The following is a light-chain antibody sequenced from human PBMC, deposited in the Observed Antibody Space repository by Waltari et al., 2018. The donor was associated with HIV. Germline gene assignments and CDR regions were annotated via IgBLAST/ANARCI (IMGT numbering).Light chain of an antibody. CDR2: STN. CDR1: TGRVTTVNY. J-gene: IGLJ3*02. V-gene: IGLV7-43*01. CDR3: LLYYSGVETLWV. Sequence: TVVTQEPSLTVSPGGTVTLTCTSPTGRVTTVNYPSWLKFKPGQPPRPLIYSTNNRDPRIPRLFSGSILGDRAALTVSRVHLEDDADYYGLLYYSGVETLWVFGGRTKLTV.